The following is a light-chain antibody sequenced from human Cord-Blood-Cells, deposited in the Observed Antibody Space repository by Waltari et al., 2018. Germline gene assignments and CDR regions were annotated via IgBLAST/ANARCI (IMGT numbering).Light chain of an antibody. V-gene: IGLV2-14*01. CDR2: EVS. J-gene: IGLJ3*02. CDR3: SSYTSSSTCV. Sequence: QSALTQPASVSGSPGQSITIPCTGTSSDVGGYNYVSWYQQHPGKAPKLMIYEVSNRPSGVSNRFSGSKSGNTASLTISGLQAEDEAEYYGSSYTSSSTCVFGGGTKLTGL. CDR1: SSDVGGYNY.